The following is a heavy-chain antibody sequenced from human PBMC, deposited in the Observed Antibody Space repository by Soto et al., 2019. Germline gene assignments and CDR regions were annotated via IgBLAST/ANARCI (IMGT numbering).Heavy chain of an antibody. Sequence: QITLKESGPTLVKPTQTLTLTCTFSGFSLSTYGVGVGWIRQPPGKALEWLAFIYCDDDKRYSPSLKSRLTITKDATKHHVVLTMIYIDPLYTATYYSAHGYTGSGWVQKWFDPWGQGTLVTVSS. CDR1: GFSLSTYGVG. D-gene: IGHD6-19*01. CDR3: AHGYTGSGWVQKWFDP. CDR2: IYCDDDK. J-gene: IGHJ5*02. V-gene: IGHV2-5*02.